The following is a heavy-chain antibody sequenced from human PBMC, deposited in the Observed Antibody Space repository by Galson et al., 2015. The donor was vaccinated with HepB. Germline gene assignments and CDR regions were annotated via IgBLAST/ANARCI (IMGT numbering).Heavy chain of an antibody. CDR1: GFTFSRYD. J-gene: IGHJ4*02. V-gene: IGHV3-23*01. CDR3: AKEPPGYFDY. CDR2: ISGSAGST. Sequence: SLRLSCAASGFTFSRYDMNWVRQAPGKGLEWDAVISGSAGSTNYADSVKGRFSISRDNSKNTLYLQMNGLRAEDTAVYYCAKEPPGYFDYWGQGALVTVSS.